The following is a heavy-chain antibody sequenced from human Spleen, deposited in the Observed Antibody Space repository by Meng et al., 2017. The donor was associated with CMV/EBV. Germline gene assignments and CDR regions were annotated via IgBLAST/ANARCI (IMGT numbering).Heavy chain of an antibody. Sequence: SQTLSLTCAISGDSVSSNIAAWNWIRQPPSRGLEWLGRTYYRSKWYIDYAPSLKGRVAINPDTSTNQFSLQLKSVTPEDTAVYYCVRSLYLRGVDVWGQGTTVTVSS. CDR3: VRSLYLRGVDV. J-gene: IGHJ6*02. CDR2: TYYRSKWYI. CDR1: GDSVSSNIAA. D-gene: IGHD2-2*02. V-gene: IGHV6-1*01.